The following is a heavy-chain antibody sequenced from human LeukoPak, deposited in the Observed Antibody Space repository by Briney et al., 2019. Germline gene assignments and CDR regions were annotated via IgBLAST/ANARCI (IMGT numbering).Heavy chain of an antibody. CDR2: IYYSGST. V-gene: IGHV4-59*01. D-gene: IGHD2-15*01. CDR3: ARLALLPDAFDI. J-gene: IGHJ3*02. Sequence: SETLSLTCTVSGGSISSYYWSWIRQPPGKGLEWIGYIYYSGSTNYNPSLKSRVTTSVDTSKNQFSLKLSSVTAADTAVYYCARLALLPDAFDIWGQGTMVTVSS. CDR1: GGSISSYY.